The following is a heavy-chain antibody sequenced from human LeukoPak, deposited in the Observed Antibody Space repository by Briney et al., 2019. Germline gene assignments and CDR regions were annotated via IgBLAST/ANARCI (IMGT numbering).Heavy chain of an antibody. V-gene: IGHV1-2*02. D-gene: IGHD6-13*01. J-gene: IGHJ5*02. Sequence: PVASVKVSCKASGYTFTGYYMHWVRQAPGQGLEWMGWINPNSGGTNYARKFQGRVTMTRDTSISTAYMELSRLRSDDTAVYYCARELSSSSPWGQGTLVTVSS. CDR1: GYTFTGYY. CDR3: ARELSSSSP. CDR2: INPNSGGT.